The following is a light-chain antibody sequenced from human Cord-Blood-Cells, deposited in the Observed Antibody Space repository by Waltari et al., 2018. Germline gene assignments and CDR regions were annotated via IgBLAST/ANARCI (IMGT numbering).Light chain of an antibody. J-gene: IGLJ1*01. CDR2: EGS. CDR1: SSDVGSYNL. CDR3: CSYAGSSTSLYV. V-gene: IGLV2-23*01. Sequence: QSALTQPASVSGSPGPSITISCTGTSSDVGSYNLVSWYQKHPGKAPKLMIYEGSKRPSVVSNRFSGSKSGNTASLTISVLQAEDEADYYCCSYAGSSTSLYVFGTGTKVTVL.